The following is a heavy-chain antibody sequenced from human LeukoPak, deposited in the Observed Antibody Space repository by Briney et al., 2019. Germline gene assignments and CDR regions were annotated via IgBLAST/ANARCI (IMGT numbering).Heavy chain of an antibody. CDR1: GFTFSNYA. V-gene: IGHV3-23*01. J-gene: IGHJ4*02. D-gene: IGHD3-22*01. CDR3: AKVTPNYYYDSSGYSDY. CDR2: ISGGDYT. Sequence: GGSLRLSCGASGFTFSNYAMSWVRQAPGKGLDWVSTISGGDYTYYADSVRGRFTISRENSKNTLYLQMNSLRAEDTAVYYCAKVTPNYYYDSSGYSDYWGQGTLVTVSS.